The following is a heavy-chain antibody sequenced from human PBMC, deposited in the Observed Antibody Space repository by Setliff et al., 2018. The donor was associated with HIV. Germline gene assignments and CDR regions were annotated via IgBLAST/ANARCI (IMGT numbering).Heavy chain of an antibody. J-gene: IGHJ6*03. Sequence: ASVKVSCKASGYTFTDNYIHWVRQAPGQGLEWMGWIGPYNDRTEYEQKFQGRVTMTTDTSANTAYMELRSLGSDDTAVYYCAKTTPQPHYYYYVDAWGKGTTVTVSS. V-gene: IGHV1-18*04. CDR3: AKTTPQPHYYYYVDA. D-gene: IGHD4-17*01. CDR1: GYTFTDNY. CDR2: IGPYNDRT.